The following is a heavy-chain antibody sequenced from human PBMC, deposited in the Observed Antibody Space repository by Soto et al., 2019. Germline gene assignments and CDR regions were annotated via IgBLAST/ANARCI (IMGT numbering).Heavy chain of an antibody. CDR1: GFTFSTDA. V-gene: IGHV3-23*01. CDR3: ASDHGASWPLN. J-gene: IGHJ4*02. Sequence: GGSLRLSCAASGFTFSTDAMSWVRQAPGKGLEWVSTIIYSGGTTYYADSVRGRFTISRDNSKNTLYLQMNNLRAEDTALYYCASDHGASWPLNWGQGTLVTVSS. CDR2: IIYSGGTT. D-gene: IGHD2-2*01.